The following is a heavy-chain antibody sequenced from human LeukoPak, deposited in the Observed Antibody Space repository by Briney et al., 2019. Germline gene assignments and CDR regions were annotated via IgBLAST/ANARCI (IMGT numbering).Heavy chain of an antibody. D-gene: IGHD3-10*01. J-gene: IGHJ4*02. CDR3: AAGQYYCYLLDY. CDR1: GGSMSSYY. V-gene: IGHV4-4*07. CDR2: IYTSGSS. Sequence: SETLSLTCIVSGGSMSSYYWSWIRQPAGKGLEWVGRIYTSGSSNYNPSLKSRVTMSVDTSKNQFSLKLSSVTAADTAVYYCAAGQYYCYLLDYWGQGTLVTVSS.